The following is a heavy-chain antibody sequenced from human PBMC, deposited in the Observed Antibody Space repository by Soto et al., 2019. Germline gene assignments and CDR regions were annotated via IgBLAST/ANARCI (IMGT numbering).Heavy chain of an antibody. CDR3: ARLLSSLDQFFDY. CDR2: IHYTGST. J-gene: IGHJ4*02. CDR1: GASFSDYY. D-gene: IGHD2-15*01. V-gene: IGHV4-59*08. Sequence: QVQLQESGPGLVMPSETLSLTCTVSGASFSDYYWSWIRQSPGTGLEWMGYIHYTGSTNYNPSLRTRVTISVDTAKSQFSLKVNSVTAADTAVYYCARLLSSLDQFFDYWGQGTLVTVSS.